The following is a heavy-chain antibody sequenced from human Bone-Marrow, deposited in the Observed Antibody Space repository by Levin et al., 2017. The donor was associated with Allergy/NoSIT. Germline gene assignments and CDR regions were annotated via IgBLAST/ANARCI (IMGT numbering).Heavy chain of an antibody. Sequence: PGGSLRLSCAASGFTFTSYTMNWVRQAPGKGLEWVSFIDSRSDYINYADSVKGRFTVSRDNAGNSLFLQMNSLRPDDTAVYYCARASLGSHHMDDYWGQGTLVTVSS. CDR2: IDSRSDYI. V-gene: IGHV3-21*01. CDR3: ARASLGSHHMDDY. CDR1: GFTFTSYT. D-gene: IGHD1-26*01. J-gene: IGHJ4*02.